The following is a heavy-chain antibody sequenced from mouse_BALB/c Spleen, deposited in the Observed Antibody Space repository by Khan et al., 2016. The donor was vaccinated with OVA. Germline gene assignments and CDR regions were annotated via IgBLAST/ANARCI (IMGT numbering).Heavy chain of an antibody. V-gene: IGHV1S81*02. J-gene: IGHJ2*01. CDR3: ARIKKIVATYFDY. CDR2: TNPTNGRT. D-gene: IGHD1-1*01. CDR1: GYTFTSYW. Sequence: QVRLQQSGAELVKAGASVKMSCKASGYTFTSYWMHWVKQRLGQGLEWFAETNPTNGRTYYNEKFTSKATLTVDKSSSTAYMLLSGPTFEDSVVYYCARIKKIVATYFDYWGQGTTLTVSS.